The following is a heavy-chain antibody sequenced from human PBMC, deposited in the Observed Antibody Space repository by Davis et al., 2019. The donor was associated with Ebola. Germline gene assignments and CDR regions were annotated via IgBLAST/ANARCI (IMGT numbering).Heavy chain of an antibody. Sequence: HTGGSLRLSCAASGFTFSSYWMHWVRQAPGKGLVWVAHINSDGRSYADSVKGRFTISRDNAKNTLYLQMNSLRDDDTAVYYCARNLFLSAMDVWGKGTTVTVSS. V-gene: IGHV3-74*01. J-gene: IGHJ6*04. D-gene: IGHD3-10*02. CDR1: GFTFSSYW. CDR3: ARNLFLSAMDV. CDR2: INSDGR.